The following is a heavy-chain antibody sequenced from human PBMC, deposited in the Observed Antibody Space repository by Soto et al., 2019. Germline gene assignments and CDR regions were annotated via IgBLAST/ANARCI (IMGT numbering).Heavy chain of an antibody. Sequence: SATLSLTCTVSGGSISSYYWSWIRQPPGKGLEWIGYIYYSGSTNYNPSLKSRVTISVDTSKNQFSLKLSSVTAADTAVYYCARVATRVDIVVVPAENFDYWGQGTLV. CDR2: IYYSGST. CDR3: ARVATRVDIVVVPAENFDY. V-gene: IGHV4-59*01. J-gene: IGHJ4*02. D-gene: IGHD2-2*03. CDR1: GGSISSYY.